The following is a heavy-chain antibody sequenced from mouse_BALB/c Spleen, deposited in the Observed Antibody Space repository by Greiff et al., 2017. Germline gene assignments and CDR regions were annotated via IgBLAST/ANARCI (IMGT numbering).Heavy chain of an antibody. Sequence: VQLKESGPSLVKPSQTLSLTCSVTGYSITSDYAWNWIRQFPGNKLEWMGYISYSGSTSYNPSLKSRISITRDTSKNQFFLQLNSVTTEDTATYYCALLRYHWGQGTTLTVSS. J-gene: IGHJ2*01. CDR3: ALLRYH. V-gene: IGHV3-2*02. CDR1: GYSITSDYA. D-gene: IGHD1-1*01. CDR2: ISYSGST.